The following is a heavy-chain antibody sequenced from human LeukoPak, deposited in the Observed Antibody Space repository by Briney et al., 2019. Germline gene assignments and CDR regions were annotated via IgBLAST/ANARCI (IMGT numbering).Heavy chain of an antibody. CDR3: ARSYYYDSSGYYHDWFDP. V-gene: IGHV1-2*06. CDR2: INPNSGGT. CDR1: GYTFTGYY. J-gene: IGHJ5*02. Sequence: ASVKVSCKASGYTFTGYYMHCVRQAPGQGLEWMGRINPNSGGTNYAQKFQGRVTMTRDTSISTAYMELSRLRSEDTAVYYCARSYYYDSSGYYHDWFDPWGQGTLVTVSS. D-gene: IGHD3-22*01.